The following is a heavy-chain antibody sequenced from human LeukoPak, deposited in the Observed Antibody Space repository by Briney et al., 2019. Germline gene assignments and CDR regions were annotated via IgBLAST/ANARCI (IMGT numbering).Heavy chain of an antibody. J-gene: IGHJ4*02. CDR1: GFTFSSYA. CDR2: ISGSGGST. Sequence: GGSLRLSCAASGFTFSSYAMSWVRQAPGKGLEWVSAISGSGGSTYYADSGKGRFTISSDNSKNTLYLQMNSLRAEDTAVYYCAKGDYCSSTSCLNDYWGQGTLVTVSS. D-gene: IGHD2-2*01. V-gene: IGHV3-23*01. CDR3: AKGDYCSSTSCLNDY.